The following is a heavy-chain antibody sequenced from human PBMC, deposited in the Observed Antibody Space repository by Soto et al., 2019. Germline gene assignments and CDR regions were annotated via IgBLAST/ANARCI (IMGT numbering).Heavy chain of an antibody. Sequence: ASVKVSCKASGGTFSSYAISWVRQAPGQGLEWMGGIIPIFGTANYAQKFQGRVTITADKSTSTAYMELSSLRSEDTAVYYCARGGSAAYCGGDCYSSDYWGQGTLVTVSS. V-gene: IGHV1-69*06. CDR3: ARGGSAAYCGGDCYSSDY. CDR1: GGTFSSYA. CDR2: IIPIFGTA. J-gene: IGHJ4*02. D-gene: IGHD2-21*02.